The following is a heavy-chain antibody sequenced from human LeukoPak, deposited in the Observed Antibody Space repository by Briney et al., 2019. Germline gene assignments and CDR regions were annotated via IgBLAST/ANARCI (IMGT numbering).Heavy chain of an antibody. J-gene: IGHJ6*02. Sequence: GRSLRLSCAASGFTFSSYAMHWVRQAPGKGLEWVAVISYDGSNKYYADSVKGRFTISRDNSKNTLYLQMNSLRAGDTAVYYCARAPLRGGPMDVWGQGTTVTVSS. V-gene: IGHV3-30-3*01. CDR1: GFTFSSYA. CDR2: ISYDGSNK. CDR3: ARAPLRGGPMDV. D-gene: IGHD3-10*01.